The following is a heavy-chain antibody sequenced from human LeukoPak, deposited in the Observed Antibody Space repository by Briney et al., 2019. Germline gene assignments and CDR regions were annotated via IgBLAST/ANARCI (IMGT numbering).Heavy chain of an antibody. V-gene: IGHV3-23*01. CDR2: ITGSGGST. D-gene: IGHD5-12*01. J-gene: IGHJ4*02. CDR1: GFTFTTYA. Sequence: GGSLRLSCGASGFTFTTYAMTWVRQAPGKGLEWVSSITGSGGSTYYADSVKGRFTISRDNSKNTLYLQMNSLRAEDTAVYYCAKGESPSGYGGDYWGQGTLVTVSS. CDR3: AKGESPSGYGGDY.